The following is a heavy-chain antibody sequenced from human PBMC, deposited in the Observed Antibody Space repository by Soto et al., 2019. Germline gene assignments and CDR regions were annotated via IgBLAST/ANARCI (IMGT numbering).Heavy chain of an antibody. Sequence: GGSLRLSCAASGFTFSSYAMSWVRQAPGKGLEWVSAISGSGGSTYYADSMHGRFTISRDNSKNTLYLQMNSLRADDTAVYYCAKDVVGGRPFLDFDYWGQGTLVTVSS. D-gene: IGHD3-10*01. V-gene: IGHV3-23*01. CDR2: ISGSGGST. J-gene: IGHJ4*02. CDR3: AKDVVGGRPFLDFDY. CDR1: GFTFSSYA.